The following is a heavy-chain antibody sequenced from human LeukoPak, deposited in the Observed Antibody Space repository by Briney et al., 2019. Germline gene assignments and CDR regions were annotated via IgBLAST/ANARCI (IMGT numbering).Heavy chain of an antibody. Sequence: SETLSLTCAVYGGSFSGYYWSWIRQPPGKGLEWIGEINHSGSTNYNPSLKSRVTISVDTSKNQFSLKLSSVTAADTAVYYCAVLGGYCSSTRCPWGQGTLVTVSS. D-gene: IGHD2-2*01. CDR3: AVLGGYCSSTRCP. CDR2: INHSGST. J-gene: IGHJ5*02. V-gene: IGHV4-34*01. CDR1: GGSFSGYY.